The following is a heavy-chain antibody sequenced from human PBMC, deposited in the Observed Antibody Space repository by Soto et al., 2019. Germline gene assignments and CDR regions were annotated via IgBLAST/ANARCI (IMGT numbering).Heavy chain of an antibody. CDR2: INPSGGSI. J-gene: IGHJ6*04. CDR3: ARGRIVGAISYYYYGLYV. CDR1: GYNFTSYY. D-gene: IGHD1-26*01. V-gene: IGHV1-46*01. Sequence: ASVKVSCKASGYNFTSYYMHWVRQAPGQGLEWMGIINPSGGSISYAQKFQGRVTMTRDTSTSTVYMELSSLRTEDTAVYYRARGRIVGAISYYYYGLYVWGKGTTVTVSS.